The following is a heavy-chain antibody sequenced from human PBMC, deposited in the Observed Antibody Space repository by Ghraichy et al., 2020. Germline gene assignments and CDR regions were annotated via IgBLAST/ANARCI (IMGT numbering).Heavy chain of an antibody. V-gene: IGHV3-7*03. CDR2: IKEDGSVK. D-gene: IGHD3-16*01. CDR3: ARGGEKWGEAVY. Sequence: GGSLRLSCAASGFTFSSYWMSWVRQAPGKGLEWVANIKEDGSVKYYVDSVKGRFSMSRDDAKNSLYLQMNSLRVEDTAVYYCARGGEKWGEAVYWGQGTLVTVSP. CDR1: GFTFSSYW. J-gene: IGHJ4*02.